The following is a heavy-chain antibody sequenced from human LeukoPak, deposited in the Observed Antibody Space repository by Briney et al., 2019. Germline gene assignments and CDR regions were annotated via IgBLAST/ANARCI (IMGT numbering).Heavy chain of an antibody. Sequence: GGSLRLSCAASGFIVNNKYMTWVRQAPGKGLEWVSLIYNDGRTYYADSVKGRCTISRDKSRNTLYLQMYSLRAEDTAVYYCAKIPYGDYVLDYYYYMDVWGKGTTVTISS. D-gene: IGHD4-17*01. CDR1: GFIVNNKY. CDR2: IYNDGRT. J-gene: IGHJ6*03. CDR3: AKIPYGDYVLDYYYYMDV. V-gene: IGHV3-53*05.